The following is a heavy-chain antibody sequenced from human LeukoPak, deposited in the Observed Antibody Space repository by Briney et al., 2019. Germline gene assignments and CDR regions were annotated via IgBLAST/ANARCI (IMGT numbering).Heavy chain of an antibody. D-gene: IGHD3-22*01. J-gene: IGHJ4*02. CDR2: IIPILGIA. CDR1: GGTFSSYA. V-gene: IGHV1-69*04. CDR3: ARTMYYYDSSGYSNFDY. Sequence: GSSVKVSCKASGGTFSSYAISWVRQAPGQGLEWMGRIIPILGIANYAQKFQGRVTITADKSTSTAYMELSSLRSEDTAVYYCARTMYYYDSSGYSNFDYWGQGTLVTVSS.